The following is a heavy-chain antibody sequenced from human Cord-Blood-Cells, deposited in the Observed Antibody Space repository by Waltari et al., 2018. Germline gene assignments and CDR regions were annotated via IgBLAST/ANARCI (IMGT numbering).Heavy chain of an antibody. J-gene: IGHJ4*02. CDR2: INHSGST. CDR3: ARGGTIRRYFDWLYYFDY. Sequence: QVQLQQWGAGLLKPSETLSLTCAVYGGSFSGYYWSWIRQPPGKGLEWIGEINHSGSTNDNPSLNSLVTISVDTSKNQFALKLSSVTAADTAVYYCARGGTIRRYFDWLYYFDYWGQGTLVTVSS. CDR1: GGSFSGYY. V-gene: IGHV4-34*01. D-gene: IGHD3-9*01.